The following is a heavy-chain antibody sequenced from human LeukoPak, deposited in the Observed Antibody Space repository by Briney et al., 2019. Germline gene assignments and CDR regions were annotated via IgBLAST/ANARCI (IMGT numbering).Heavy chain of an antibody. D-gene: IGHD6-13*01. J-gene: IGHJ5*02. V-gene: IGHV5-51*01. CDR2: IYPGGSRI. CDR3: ACRDLTSTWSFP. CDR1: GYSFTSYW. Sequence: GESLKISCQGFGYSFTSYWIGWVRQMPGEGMEWMGVIYPGGSRIRYNPSFQGQVTISVDKSISTAYLQWVSLRASDSAMYYCACRDLTSTWSFPWGQGTLVTVSS.